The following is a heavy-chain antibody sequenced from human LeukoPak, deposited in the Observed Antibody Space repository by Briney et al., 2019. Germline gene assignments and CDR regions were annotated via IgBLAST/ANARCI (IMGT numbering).Heavy chain of an antibody. D-gene: IGHD3-22*01. J-gene: IGHJ4*02. Sequence: GGSLRLSCAASGFTFSDYAMSWVRQAPGKGLEWVSTISDNGGGTYYADSVKGRFTISRDNSKNALFLQMNSLRAEDSAVYYCATDREGDPSAYYLVGGQGTLITVSS. CDR1: GFTFSDYA. CDR3: ATDREGDPSAYYLV. CDR2: ISDNGGGT. V-gene: IGHV3-23*01.